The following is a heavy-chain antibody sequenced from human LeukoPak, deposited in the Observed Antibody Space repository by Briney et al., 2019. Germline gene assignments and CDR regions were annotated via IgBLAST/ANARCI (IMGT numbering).Heavy chain of an antibody. CDR3: ARLGHTMNYYESSGYYPLDY. CDR2: ISAYNGNT. CDR1: GYTFTSYG. D-gene: IGHD3-22*01. J-gene: IGHJ4*02. Sequence: ASVKVSCKASGYTFTSYGISWVRQAPGKGLEWMRWISAYNGNTNYAQKRQGRVTMTTDKSTRTAYMELRSLRSDDTAVYYSARLGHTMNYYESSGYYPLDYGGQGTLVTVSS. V-gene: IGHV1-18*01.